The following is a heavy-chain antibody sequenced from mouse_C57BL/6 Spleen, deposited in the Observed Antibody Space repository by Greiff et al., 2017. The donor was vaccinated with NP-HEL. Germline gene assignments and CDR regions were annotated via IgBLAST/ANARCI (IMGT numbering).Heavy chain of an antibody. CDR1: GYTFTSYW. V-gene: IGHV1-55*01. CDR3: ARRAYGKGHAMDY. CDR2: IYPGSGST. J-gene: IGHJ4*01. Sequence: VQLQQPGAELVKPGASVKMSCKASGYTFTSYWITWVKQRPGQGLEWIGDIYPGSGSTNYNEKFKSKATLTVDTSSSTAYMQLSSLTSEDSAVYYCARRAYGKGHAMDYWGQGTSDTVSS. D-gene: IGHD2-1*01.